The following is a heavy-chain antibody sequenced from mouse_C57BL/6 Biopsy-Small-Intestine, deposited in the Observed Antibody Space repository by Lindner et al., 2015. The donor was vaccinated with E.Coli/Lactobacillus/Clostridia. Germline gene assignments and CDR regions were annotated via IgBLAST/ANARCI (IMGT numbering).Heavy chain of an antibody. CDR1: GYTFTNYW. J-gene: IGHJ1*01. Sequence: SVKVSCKASGYTFTNYWMHWVRQAPGQGFEWVGTINPSDGKINYAREFQDRVTMTSDTSTSTVYMELSSLRSDDTAVYYCAKSLGITVLYFYYGMDVWGQGTTVTVSS. V-gene: IGHV1-7*01. D-gene: IGHD1-1*01. CDR2: INPSDGKI. CDR3: AKSLGITVLYFYYGMDV.